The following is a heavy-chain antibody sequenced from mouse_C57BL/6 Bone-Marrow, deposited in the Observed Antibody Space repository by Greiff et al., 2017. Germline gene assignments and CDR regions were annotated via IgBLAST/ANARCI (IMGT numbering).Heavy chain of an antibody. J-gene: IGHJ4*01. V-gene: IGHV14-4*01. Sequence: VQLQQSGAELVRPGASVKLSCTASGFNIKDDYMHWVKQSPEQGLEWIGWIDTENGDTEYDSKFQGKATITEDTSSNTAYLQLSSLTAEDTAVYYCTRQLRPTFYYAMDYWGQGTSVTVSS. CDR1: GFNIKDDY. D-gene: IGHD3-2*02. CDR3: TRQLRPTFYYAMDY. CDR2: IDTENGDT.